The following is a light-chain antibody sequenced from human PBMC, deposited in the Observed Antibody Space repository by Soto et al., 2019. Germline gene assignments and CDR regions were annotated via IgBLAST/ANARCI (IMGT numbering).Light chain of an antibody. CDR2: GTS. V-gene: IGKV3-20*01. CDR3: QQYNNWPPFT. J-gene: IGKJ5*01. Sequence: EIVLTQSPGILSLSPGEGATLSCRARQSLSHFFLAWYQQKPGQAPRLLIYGTSIRATGIPDRFSGSGSGTDFTLTISSLQSEDFAVYYCQQYNNWPPFTVGQGTRLENK. CDR1: QSLSHFF.